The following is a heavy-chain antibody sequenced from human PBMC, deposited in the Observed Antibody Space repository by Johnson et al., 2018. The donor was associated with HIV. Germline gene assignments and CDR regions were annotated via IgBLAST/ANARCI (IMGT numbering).Heavy chain of an antibody. CDR3: ASITTIAAAGRGAFDI. J-gene: IGHJ3*02. CDR1: GFTFSDYY. D-gene: IGHD6-13*01. V-gene: IGHV3-11*04. Sequence: QEKLVESGGGLVKPGGSLRLSCAASGFTFSDYYMSWIRQAPGKGLEWVSYISSSGSTIYYADSVKGRFTISRDNAKNSLYLQMNSLRAEDTAVYYCASITTIAAAGRGAFDIWGQGTMVTVSS. CDR2: ISSSGSTI.